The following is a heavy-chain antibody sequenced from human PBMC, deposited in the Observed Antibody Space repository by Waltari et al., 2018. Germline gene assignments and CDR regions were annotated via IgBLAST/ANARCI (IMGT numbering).Heavy chain of an antibody. V-gene: IGHV4-59*06. Sequence: QVQLQESGPGLVKPSETLSLTCTVSGGSISSYYWSWIRQPAGKGLEWIGYISYTGTTYDNPSLKSRLTISVDTSKNQFSLKLSSVTAADTAVYYCARVLGNTSSWSYYYYMDVWGKGTTVTVSS. CDR2: ISYTGTT. D-gene: IGHD6-13*01. CDR3: ARVLGNTSSWSYYYYMDV. J-gene: IGHJ6*03. CDR1: GGSISSYY.